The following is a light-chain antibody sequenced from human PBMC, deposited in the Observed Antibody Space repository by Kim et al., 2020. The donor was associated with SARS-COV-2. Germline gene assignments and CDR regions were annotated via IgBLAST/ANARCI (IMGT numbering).Light chain of an antibody. CDR2: ENN. Sequence: LTQPHSVSESPGKTVTISCTRGSGSIAGTYVQWYQQRPGGGPTTVIYENNQRPSGVPDRFSGSIDSSSNSASLTISGLKTEDEADYYCQSYDTSALWVFGGGTQLTVL. CDR1: SGSIAGTY. V-gene: IGLV6-57*03. CDR3: QSYDTSALWV. J-gene: IGLJ3*02.